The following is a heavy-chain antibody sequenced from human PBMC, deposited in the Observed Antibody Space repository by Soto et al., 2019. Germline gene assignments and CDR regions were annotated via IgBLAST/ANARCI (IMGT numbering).Heavy chain of an antibody. D-gene: IGHD3-22*01. CDR2: ISAYNGNT. V-gene: IGHV1-18*04. CDR1: GYTFTSYG. Sequence: ASVKVSCKASGYTFTSYGISWVRQAPGQGLEWMGWISAYNGNTNYAQKLQGRVTMTTDTSTSTAYMELRSLRSGDTAVYYCARVGLDYYDSSGYLYYFDYWGQGTLVTVSS. CDR3: ARVGLDYYDSSGYLYYFDY. J-gene: IGHJ4*02.